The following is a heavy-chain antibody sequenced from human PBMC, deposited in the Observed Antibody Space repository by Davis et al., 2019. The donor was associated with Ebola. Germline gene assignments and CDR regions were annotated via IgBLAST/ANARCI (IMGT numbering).Heavy chain of an antibody. CDR2: IKQDGSEK. Sequence: GGSLRLSCAASGFTFSSYWMSWVRQAPGKGLEWVANIKQDGSEKYYVDSVKGRFTISRDNSKNTLHLQMNSLRTEDTAVYYCAKDRRMYFDSGSLIDYWGQGTLVTVSS. V-gene: IGHV3-7*01. CDR3: AKDRRMYFDSGSLIDY. J-gene: IGHJ4*02. D-gene: IGHD3-10*01. CDR1: GFTFSSYW.